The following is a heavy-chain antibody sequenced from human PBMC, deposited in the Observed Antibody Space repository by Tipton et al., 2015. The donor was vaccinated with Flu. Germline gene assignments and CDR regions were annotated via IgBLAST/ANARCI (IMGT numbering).Heavy chain of an antibody. CDR2: ISSDGSHT. CDR1: GFAPANYA. D-gene: IGHD4-11*01. CDR3: ARDPGTGDYSSSWCDY. V-gene: IGHV3-30-3*01. Sequence: SLRLSCPASGFAPANYAMHWVRQAPGKGLEWVSLISSDGSHTHYSDSVRGRFTISRDSSKNTVSLQMSSLRSEDTAVYYCARDPGTGDYSSSWCDYWGQGTLVTVSS. J-gene: IGHJ4*02.